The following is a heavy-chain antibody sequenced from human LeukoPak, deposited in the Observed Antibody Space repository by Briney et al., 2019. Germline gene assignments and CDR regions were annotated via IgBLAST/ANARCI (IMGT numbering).Heavy chain of an antibody. CDR3: ARYYDSSGYWSTPHFDY. CDR1: GDSVSGISFY. V-gene: IGHV4-61*01. Sequence: PSETLSLTCTVSGDSVSGISFYWSWIRQPPGTGLQYLGYIQYSGSTNYNPSLKSRVTISVDTSKNQFSLKLSSVTAADTAVYYCARYYDSSGYWSTPHFDYWGQGTLVTVSS. D-gene: IGHD3-22*01. J-gene: IGHJ4*02. CDR2: IQYSGST.